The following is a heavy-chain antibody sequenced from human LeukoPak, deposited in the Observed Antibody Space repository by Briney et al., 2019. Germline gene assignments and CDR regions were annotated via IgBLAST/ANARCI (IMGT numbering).Heavy chain of an antibody. CDR3: ATVRITGDYYYYYYMDV. CDR1: GYTLTELS. CDR2: FDPEDGET. D-gene: IGHD7-27*01. V-gene: IGHV1-24*01. J-gene: IGHJ6*03. Sequence: ASVKVSCKVSGYTLTELSMHWVRQAPGKGLEWMGGFDPEDGETIYAQKFQGRVTMTEDTSTDTAYMELSSLRSEDTAVYYCATVRITGDYYYYYYMDVWGKGTTVTVSS.